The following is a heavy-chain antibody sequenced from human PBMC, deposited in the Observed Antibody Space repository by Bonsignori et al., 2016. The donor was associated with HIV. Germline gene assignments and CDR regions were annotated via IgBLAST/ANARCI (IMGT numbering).Heavy chain of an antibody. D-gene: IGHD3-3*01. CDR2: ISYTGNT. CDR1: GGSISNDDYL. J-gene: IGHJ4*02. Sequence: QLQLQESGPGLVKPSETLSLTCTVSGGSISNDDYLWGWIRQPPGKGLDVGLGSISYTGNTYYNPSLTSRVTISVDTSTNQLSLRLTSVTASDTAVFFCARQVWSGYRHVDYWGQGTLVTVSS. CDR3: ARQVWSGYRHVDY. V-gene: IGHV4-39*01.